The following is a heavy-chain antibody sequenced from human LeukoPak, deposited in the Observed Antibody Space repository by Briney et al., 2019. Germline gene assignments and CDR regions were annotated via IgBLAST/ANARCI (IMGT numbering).Heavy chain of an antibody. CDR3: VGGLSVAVTLFHLDY. J-gene: IGHJ4*02. D-gene: IGHD6-6*01. V-gene: IGHV3-30*03. Sequence: PGRSLRLSWAASGFTFSSYGMHWVRQAPGKGLEWVAVISYDGSNKYYADSVKGRFTSSRDNAKNTLYLQMNSLRAEDTAVYYCVGGLSVAVTLFHLDYWGQGNLVTVSS. CDR1: GFTFSSYG. CDR2: ISYDGSNK.